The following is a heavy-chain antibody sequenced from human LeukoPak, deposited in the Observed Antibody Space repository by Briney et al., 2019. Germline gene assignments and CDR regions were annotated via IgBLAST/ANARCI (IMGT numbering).Heavy chain of an antibody. CDR2: ISAYNGNT. CDR3: ARVTTWSGYYTSYYYYMDV. CDR1: GYTFTSYG. Sequence: GASVKVSCKASGYTFTSYGISWVRQAPGQGLEWMGWISAYNGNTNYAQKLQGRVTMTTDTSTSTAYMELRSLRSDDTAVYYCARVTTWSGYYTSYYYYMDVWGKGTTVTVS. V-gene: IGHV1-18*01. D-gene: IGHD3-3*01. J-gene: IGHJ6*03.